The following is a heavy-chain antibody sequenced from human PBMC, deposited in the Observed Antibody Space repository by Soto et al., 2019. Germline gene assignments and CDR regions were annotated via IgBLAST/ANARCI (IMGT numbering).Heavy chain of an antibody. CDR2: FHSGGGT. CDR1: GFTVGVSY. CDR3: VAKRGHCGGGNCACFAY. D-gene: IGHD2-15*01. V-gene: IGHV3-66*01. Sequence: EVQLEESGGGLVQPGGSLRLSCAASGFTVGVSYMSWVRQAPGKGLEWVSLFHSGGGTYYADSVRGRFTISRDISKNTLYLEMNSLRTEDTALYYCVAKRGHCGGGNCACFAYWGQGTLVPVSS. J-gene: IGHJ4*02.